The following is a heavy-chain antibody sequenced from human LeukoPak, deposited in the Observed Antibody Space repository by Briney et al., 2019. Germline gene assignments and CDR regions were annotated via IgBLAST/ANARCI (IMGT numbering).Heavy chain of an antibody. Sequence: GGSLRLSCAASGFTFSDYSMNWVRQAPGKGLEWVSYINSGSSTIYYVDSVEGRFTISRDNAKDSLYLQMNSLRDEDTAVYHCARTRSKVGTPTFDYWGQGTLVTVSS. V-gene: IGHV3-48*02. CDR3: ARTRSKVGTPTFDY. J-gene: IGHJ4*02. CDR1: GFTFSDYS. D-gene: IGHD4-23*01. CDR2: INSGSSTI.